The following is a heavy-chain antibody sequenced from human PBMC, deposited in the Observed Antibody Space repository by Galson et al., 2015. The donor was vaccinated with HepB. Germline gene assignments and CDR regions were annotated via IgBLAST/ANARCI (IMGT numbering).Heavy chain of an antibody. Sequence: SLRLSCAASGFTFSSYEMNWVRQAPGKGLEWVSYISSSGSTIYYADSVKGRFTISRDNAKNSLYLQMNSLRAEDTAVYYCATPGGGYSYGPPSGMDVWGQGTTVTVSS. CDR2: ISSSGSTI. CDR3: ATPGGGYSYGPPSGMDV. D-gene: IGHD5-18*01. CDR1: GFTFSSYE. V-gene: IGHV3-48*03. J-gene: IGHJ6*02.